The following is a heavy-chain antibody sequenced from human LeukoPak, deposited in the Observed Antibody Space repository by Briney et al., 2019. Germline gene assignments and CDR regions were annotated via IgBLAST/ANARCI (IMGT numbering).Heavy chain of an antibody. D-gene: IGHD6-13*01. CDR1: GGSFSGYY. V-gene: IGHV4-34*01. J-gene: IGHJ5*02. Sequence: SETLSLTCAVYGGSFSGYYWSWIRQPPGKGLEWIGEINHSGSTNYNPSLKRRVTMSVDTSKNQLSLKLSSVTAADTAVYYCARSEMAAAGNRWFDPWGQGTLVAVSS. CDR3: ARSEMAAAGNRWFDP. CDR2: INHSGST.